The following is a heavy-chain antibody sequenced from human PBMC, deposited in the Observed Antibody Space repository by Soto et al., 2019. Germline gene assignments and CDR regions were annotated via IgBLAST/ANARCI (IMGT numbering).Heavy chain of an antibody. D-gene: IGHD3-22*01. CDR1: GGTFSSYA. J-gene: IGHJ4*02. CDR3: AISHNYDDSSGYMSFDY. CDR2: IIPIFGTA. Sequence: ASVKVSCKASGGTFSSYAISWVRQAPGQGLEWMGGIIPIFGTANYAQKFQGRVTITADKSTSTAYMELSSLRSEDTAVYYCAISHNYDDSSGYMSFDYWGQGTLVTVSS. V-gene: IGHV1-69*06.